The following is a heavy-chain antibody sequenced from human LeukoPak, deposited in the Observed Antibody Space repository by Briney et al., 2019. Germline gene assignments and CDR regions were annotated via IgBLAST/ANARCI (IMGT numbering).Heavy chain of an antibody. CDR3: AGSSTNWFDP. Sequence: SETLSLTCTVSGGSISSGSYYWSWIRQPAGKGLEWIGRIYTSGSTNYNPSLKSRVTISVDTSKNQFSLKLSSVTAADTAVYYCAGSSTNWFDPWGQGTLVTVSS. CDR2: IYTSGST. J-gene: IGHJ5*02. V-gene: IGHV4-61*02. CDR1: GGSISSGSYY. D-gene: IGHD3-10*01.